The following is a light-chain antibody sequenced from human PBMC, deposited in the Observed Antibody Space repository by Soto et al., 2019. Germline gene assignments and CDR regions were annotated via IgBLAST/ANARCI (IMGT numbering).Light chain of an antibody. CDR1: QSISSW. CDR2: KAS. V-gene: IGKV1-5*03. J-gene: IGKJ4*01. CDR3: QQYNSYPS. Sequence: DIQMTQSPSTLSASVGDRVTITCRSSQSISSWWAWYQQKPGKAPKLLIYKASSLESGVPSRFSGSGSGTEFTLNISSLQPDDFATYYCQQYNSYPSFGGGTKVEIK.